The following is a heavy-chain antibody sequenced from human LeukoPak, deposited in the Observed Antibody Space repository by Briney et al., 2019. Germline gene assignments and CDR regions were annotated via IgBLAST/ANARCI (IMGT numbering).Heavy chain of an antibody. V-gene: IGHV3-30*02. CDR1: GCTFSSYG. CDR3: APSGDSSGYYYLPFDY. D-gene: IGHD3-22*01. Sequence: GGSLRLSCAASGCTFSSYGGHWFRQAPGKGLEWVAFIRYDGSNKYYADSVKGRFTISRDNSKNTLYLQMNSLRAEDTAVYYCAPSGDSSGYYYLPFDYWGQGTLVTVSS. CDR2: IRYDGSNK. J-gene: IGHJ4*02.